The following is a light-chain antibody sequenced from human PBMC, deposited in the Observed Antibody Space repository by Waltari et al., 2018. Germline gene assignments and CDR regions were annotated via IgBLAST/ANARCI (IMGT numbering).Light chain of an antibody. J-gene: IGKJ4*01. CDR2: SAS. CDR3: QQSYRSPQT. V-gene: IGKV1-39*01. Sequence: DIQMTQSPSSVPASVGDRVTITCRASQSINTYLHWYQQKPGNPPKLLIHSASTLQSGVPLRFSGTGSGTDFTLTISSLQPEDFASYYCQQSYRSPQTFGGGTKVEIK. CDR1: QSINTY.